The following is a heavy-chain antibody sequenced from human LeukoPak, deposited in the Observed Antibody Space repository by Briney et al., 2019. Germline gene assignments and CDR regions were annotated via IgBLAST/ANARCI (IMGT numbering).Heavy chain of an antibody. D-gene: IGHD3-10*01. CDR1: GGSISSSSYY. V-gene: IGHV4-39*01. Sequence: SETLSLTCTVSGGSISSSSYYWGWIRQPPGKGLEWIGSIYYSGSTYYNPSLKSRVTISVDTSKNQFSLKLSSVTAADTAVYYCARLVWFGEHHDWFDPWGQGTLVTVSS. CDR3: ARLVWFGEHHDWFDP. J-gene: IGHJ5*02. CDR2: IYYSGST.